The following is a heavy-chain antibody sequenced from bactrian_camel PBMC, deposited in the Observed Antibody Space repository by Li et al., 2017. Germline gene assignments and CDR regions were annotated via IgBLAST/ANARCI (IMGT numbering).Heavy chain of an antibody. V-gene: IGHV3S10*01. CDR2: VDIDNST. CDR1: GFTFSSYS. D-gene: IGHD7*01. Sequence: VQLVESGGGLVQPGGSLRLSCAASGFTFSSYSMSWVRQAPGKEREGVAAVDIDNSTVYSKSVKGRFTVSLDQVKNILDLQMNNLQPEDTAMYYCAADLVTGGNWRSIDHWSYWGQGTQVTVS. CDR3: AADLVTGGNWRSIDHWSY. J-gene: IGHJ4*01.